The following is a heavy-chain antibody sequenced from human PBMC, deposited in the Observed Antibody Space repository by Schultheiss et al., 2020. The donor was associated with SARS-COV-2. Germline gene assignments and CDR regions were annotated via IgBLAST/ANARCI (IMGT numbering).Heavy chain of an antibody. J-gene: IGHJ4*02. CDR1: GFTFSSYG. Sequence: GGSLRLSCAASGFTFSSYGMHWVRQAPGKGLVWVSRINSDGSSTSYADSVKGRFTISRDNSKNTLYLQMNSLRAEDTAVYYCAKDGRYFDLGDYWGQGTLVTVSS. CDR3: AKDGRYFDLGDY. CDR2: INSDGSST. V-gene: IGHV3-74*01. D-gene: IGHD3-9*01.